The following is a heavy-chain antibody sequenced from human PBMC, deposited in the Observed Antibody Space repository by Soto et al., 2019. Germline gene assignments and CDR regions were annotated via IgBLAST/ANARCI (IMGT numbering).Heavy chain of an antibody. Sequence: QVHLQQWGAGLLNPSETLSLTCAVYCGSFTGYYWRCIRQPKRKGREWLWEITHSGSTNYNPSLKSRVTIAIHTSKNQLSLKLSSVTAADTAVYYCASTLRFGTIFGLVKPNYFESWGQGILVSVSS. CDR2: ITHSGST. CDR1: CGSFTGYY. J-gene: IGHJ4*02. CDR3: ASTLRFGTIFGLVKPNYFES. V-gene: IGHV4-34*01. D-gene: IGHD3-3*01.